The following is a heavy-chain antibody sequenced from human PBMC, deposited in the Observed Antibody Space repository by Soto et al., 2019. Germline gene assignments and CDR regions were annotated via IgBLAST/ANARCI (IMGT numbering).Heavy chain of an antibody. V-gene: IGHV3-30*03. Sequence: ESGGGVVQPGRSLRLSCAASGFTFSSYGMHWVRQAPGKGLEWVAVISYDGSNKYYADSVKGRFTISRDNSKNTLYLQMNSLRAEDTAVYYCAGFPGEVDADWGQGTLVTVSS. CDR2: ISYDGSNK. CDR3: AGFPGEVDAD. D-gene: IGHD7-27*01. CDR1: GFTFSSYG. J-gene: IGHJ4*02.